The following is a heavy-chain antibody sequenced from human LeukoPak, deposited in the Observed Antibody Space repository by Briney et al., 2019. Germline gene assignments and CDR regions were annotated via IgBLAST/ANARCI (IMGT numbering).Heavy chain of an antibody. Sequence: ASVKVSCKASGYTFTSYAMHWVRQAPGQRLEWMGWINAGNGNTKYSQKFQGRVTITRDTSASTAYMELSSLRSEDTAVYYCAREGAMGSGWEKYAFDIWGQGTMVTVSS. CDR2: INAGNGNT. D-gene: IGHD6-19*01. CDR1: GYTFTSYA. V-gene: IGHV1-3*01. CDR3: AREGAMGSGWEKYAFDI. J-gene: IGHJ3*02.